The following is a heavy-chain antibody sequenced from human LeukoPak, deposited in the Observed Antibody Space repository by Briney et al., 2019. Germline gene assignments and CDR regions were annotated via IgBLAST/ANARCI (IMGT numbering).Heavy chain of an antibody. CDR2: ISYDGSNK. J-gene: IGHJ4*02. Sequence: PGGSLRLSCAASGFPFSSYAMHWVRQAPGKGLEWVAVISYDGSNKYYADSVKGRFTISRDNSKNTLYLQMNSLRAEDTAVYYCAKDTSLPGGDYSPDLKYYFDYWGQGTLVTVSS. D-gene: IGHD4-17*01. CDR3: AKDTSLPGGDYSPDLKYYFDY. CDR1: GFPFSSYA. V-gene: IGHV3-30*04.